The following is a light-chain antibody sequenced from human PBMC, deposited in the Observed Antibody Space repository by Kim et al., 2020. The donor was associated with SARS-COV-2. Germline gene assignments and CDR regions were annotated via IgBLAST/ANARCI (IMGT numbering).Light chain of an antibody. Sequence: ASVGDRVTITCRASQSISAWLAWYQQKPGKAPKLLIYEASRLQSGVPSRFSGSGSGTQFTLTISSLEPDDSATYYCHQYKTLPMYTFGQGTKLEI. J-gene: IGKJ2*01. CDR2: EAS. CDR3: HQYKTLPMYT. V-gene: IGKV1-5*03. CDR1: QSISAW.